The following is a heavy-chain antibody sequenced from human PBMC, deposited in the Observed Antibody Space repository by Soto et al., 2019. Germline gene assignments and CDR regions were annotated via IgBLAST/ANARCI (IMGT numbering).Heavy chain of an antibody. J-gene: IGHJ4*02. CDR1: GYSFTSYW. V-gene: IGHV5-51*01. CDR2: IYPADSNI. D-gene: IGHD3-22*01. Sequence: GESLKISCKGSGYSFTSYWISWVRQRPGKGLEWMGSIYPADSNIRYSPSFQGQVTISADKSIRSAYLRWTSLKASDTGMYYCAVWYYSDSSGYKGYYFDYWGQGTLVTVSS. CDR3: AVWYYSDSSGYKGYYFDY.